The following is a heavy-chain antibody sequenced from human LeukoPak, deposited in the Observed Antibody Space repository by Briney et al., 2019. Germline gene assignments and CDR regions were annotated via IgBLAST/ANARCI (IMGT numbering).Heavy chain of an antibody. D-gene: IGHD3-10*01. CDR1: GYGFTNYW. CDR3: ARQDYASGSYYSVTFDY. CDR2: IDPSDSYT. J-gene: IGHJ4*02. Sequence: GESLKISCKGSGYGFTNYWISWVRQMPGKGLEWMGRIDPSDSYTNYIPSFQGHVTISVDKSISTAYLQWSSLKASDTAMYYCARQDYASGSYYSVTFDYWGQGTLVTVSS. V-gene: IGHV5-10-1*01.